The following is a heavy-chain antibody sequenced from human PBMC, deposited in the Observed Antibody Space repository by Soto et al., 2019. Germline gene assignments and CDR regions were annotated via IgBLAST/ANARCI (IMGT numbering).Heavy chain of an antibody. CDR3: ARFYYDSSGYLPSPYYYYYGMDV. CDR2: IKQDGSEK. Sequence: GGSLRLSCAASGFTFSRYWMSWGRQAPGKGLEWVANIKQDGSEKYYVDSVKGRFTISRDNAKNSLYLQMNSLRAEDTAVYYCARFYYDSSGYLPSPYYYYYGMDVWGQGTTVTVSS. V-gene: IGHV3-7*04. D-gene: IGHD3-22*01. J-gene: IGHJ6*02. CDR1: GFTFSRYW.